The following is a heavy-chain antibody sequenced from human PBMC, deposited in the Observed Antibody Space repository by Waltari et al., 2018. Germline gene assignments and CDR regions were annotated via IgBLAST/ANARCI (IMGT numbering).Heavy chain of an antibody. J-gene: IGHJ4*02. CDR3: ARGSRYCGGDCYLRTYYFDY. CDR2: INHSGST. D-gene: IGHD2-21*02. Sequence: QVQLQQWGAGLLKPSETLSLTCAVYGGSFSGYYWSWIRQPPGKGREWIGEINHSGSTNYNPSSKSRVTISVDTSKNQFSLKLSSVTDADTAVYYCARGSRYCGGDCYLRTYYFDYWGQGTLVTVSS. CDR1: GGSFSGYY. V-gene: IGHV4-34*01.